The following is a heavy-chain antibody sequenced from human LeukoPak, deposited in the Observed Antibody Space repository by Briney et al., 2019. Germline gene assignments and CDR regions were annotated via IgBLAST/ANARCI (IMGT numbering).Heavy chain of an antibody. CDR3: ARGPSIAARYDAFDI. CDR1: EFTFTSYE. D-gene: IGHD6-6*01. Sequence: GGSLRLSCAASEFTFTSYESNWVRQAPGKGLEWVSYISSSGNTISYADSVKGRFTISRDKAKNSLYLQVISLRAEDTAVYYCARGPSIAARYDAFDIWGQGTMVTVSS. V-gene: IGHV3-48*03. J-gene: IGHJ3*02. CDR2: ISSSGNTI.